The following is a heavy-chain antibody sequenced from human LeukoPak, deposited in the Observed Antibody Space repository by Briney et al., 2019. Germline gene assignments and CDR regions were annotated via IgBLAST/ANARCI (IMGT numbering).Heavy chain of an antibody. CDR2: ISAYNGNT. D-gene: IGHD3-22*01. Sequence: APVKVSCKASGYTFTSYGISWVRQAPGQGLEWMGWISAYNGNTDYAQKFQGRVTMTTNTSTSTAYMELRSLRSDDTAVYYCAKDGDYYDSSGYSRGLDPWGQGTLVTVSS. CDR1: GYTFTSYG. J-gene: IGHJ5*02. V-gene: IGHV1-18*01. CDR3: AKDGDYYDSSGYSRGLDP.